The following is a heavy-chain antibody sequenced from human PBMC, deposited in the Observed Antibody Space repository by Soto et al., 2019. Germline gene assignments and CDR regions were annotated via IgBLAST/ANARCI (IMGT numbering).Heavy chain of an antibody. Sequence: SETLSLTCTVSGGSISISSYYWGWIRQPPGKGLEWIGSIYYSGSTYYNPSLKSRVTISVDTSKNQFSLKLSSVTAADTAVYYCARQPLDIVVVPAAVYYYYRMDVWGQGTTVTVSS. D-gene: IGHD2-2*03. CDR1: GGSISISSYY. CDR3: ARQPLDIVVVPAAVYYYYRMDV. V-gene: IGHV4-39*01. CDR2: IYYSGST. J-gene: IGHJ6*02.